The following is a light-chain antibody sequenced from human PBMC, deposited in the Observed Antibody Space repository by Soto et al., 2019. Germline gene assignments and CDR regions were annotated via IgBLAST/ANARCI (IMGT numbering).Light chain of an antibody. J-gene: IGLJ1*01. V-gene: IGLV2-14*03. CDR2: EVS. CDR1: SSDIGAYDY. CDR3: SSYTSSSTRV. Sequence: QSALTQPASVSGSPGQSNTISCTGTSSDIGAYDYVSWYQQHPDKAPKLMIYEVSNRHSGVSNRFSGSKSVNTATLTISGLQADDEADYYCSSYTSSSTRVFGTGTKVTVL.